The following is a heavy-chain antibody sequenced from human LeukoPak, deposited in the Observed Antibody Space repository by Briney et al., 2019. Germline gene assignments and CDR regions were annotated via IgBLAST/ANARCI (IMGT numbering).Heavy chain of an antibody. D-gene: IGHD3-10*01. CDR3: VRAVGAPASY. CDR1: GFTFSSYW. CDR2: IKQDGSEK. Sequence: PGGSLSLSCAASGFTFSSYWMHWVRQAPGEGLEWVANIKQDGSEKYYVGSVKGRFTISRDNAENSLNLQMNSLRVEDTAVYYCVRAVGAPASYWGQGTLVTVSS. J-gene: IGHJ4*02. V-gene: IGHV3-7*03.